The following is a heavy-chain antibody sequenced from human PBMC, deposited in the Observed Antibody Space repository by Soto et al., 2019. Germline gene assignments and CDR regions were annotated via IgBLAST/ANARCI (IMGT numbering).Heavy chain of an antibody. D-gene: IGHD1-1*01. V-gene: IGHV1-3*01. Sequence: QVQLVQSGAEVKKPGASVKVSCKASGYTFTSYAMHWVRQAPGQRLEWMGWINAGNGNTKYSQKFQGRVTINRDTSASTAYMELSSLRSEDTAVYYCASVGTITPSGGAYWGQGTLVTVSS. CDR1: GYTFTSYA. CDR2: INAGNGNT. J-gene: IGHJ4*02. CDR3: ASVGTITPSGGAY.